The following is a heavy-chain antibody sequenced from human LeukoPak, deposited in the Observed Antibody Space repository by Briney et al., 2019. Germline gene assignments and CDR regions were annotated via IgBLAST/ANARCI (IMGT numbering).Heavy chain of an antibody. Sequence: SETLSLTCTVSGASMSSYYWTWIRQPPGQGLEWIGYIYYSGSTNYNPSLQSRVTTSVDTSKNQFSLKLSSVTAADTAVYYCARDRIGTTCYDYWGQGTLVTVSS. CDR1: GASMSSYY. J-gene: IGHJ4*02. CDR3: ARDRIGTTCYDY. CDR2: IYYSGST. V-gene: IGHV4-59*01. D-gene: IGHD2-2*01.